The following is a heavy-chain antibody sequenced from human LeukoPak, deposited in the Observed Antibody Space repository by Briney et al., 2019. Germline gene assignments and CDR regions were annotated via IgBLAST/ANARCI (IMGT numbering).Heavy chain of an antibody. V-gene: IGHV1-46*01. CDR1: GYTFTSYS. Sequence: GASVKVSCKASGYTFTSYSIHWVRQAPGQGLKWLGIINPSGGSTTYAQKFQGSVTMTRDTSTSTVYMELSSLRSEDTAVYYCARSRSGTYLLAYWGQGTLVTVSS. CDR2: INPSGGST. J-gene: IGHJ4*02. D-gene: IGHD1-26*01. CDR3: ARSRSGTYLLAY.